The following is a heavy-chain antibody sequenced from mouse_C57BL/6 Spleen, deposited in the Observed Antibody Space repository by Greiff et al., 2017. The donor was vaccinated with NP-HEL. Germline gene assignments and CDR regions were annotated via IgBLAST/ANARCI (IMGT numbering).Heavy chain of an antibody. CDR1: GFNIKDDY. V-gene: IGHV14-4*01. CDR3: TRGTVREYFDY. CDR2: IDPENGDT. D-gene: IGHD1-1*01. Sequence: VQLQQSGAELVRPGASVKLSCTASGFNIKDDYMHWVKQRPEQGLEWIGLIDPENGDTEYASKFQGKATITADTSSNTAYLQLSSLTSEDTAVYYCTRGTVREYFDYWGQGTTLTVSS. J-gene: IGHJ2*01.